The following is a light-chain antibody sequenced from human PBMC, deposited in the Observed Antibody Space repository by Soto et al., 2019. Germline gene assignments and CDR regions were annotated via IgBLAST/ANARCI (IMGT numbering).Light chain of an antibody. J-gene: IGKJ4*01. CDR2: DAS. V-gene: IGKV3-11*01. CDR1: QSVSTH. Sequence: EIVLTQSPATLSLSPGERATLSCRASQSVSTHLAWYQQKPCQAPSLLIYDASKRATGIPARFSGSGSGTDFTLIISRLEPEDFALYYCSRLTFGGGTKVEIK. CDR3: SRLT.